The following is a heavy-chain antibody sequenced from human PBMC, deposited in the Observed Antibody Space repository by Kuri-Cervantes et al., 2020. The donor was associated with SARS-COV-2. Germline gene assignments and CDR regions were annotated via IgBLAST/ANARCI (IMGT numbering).Heavy chain of an antibody. CDR3: ATVSDYYDSSGYFLDFDY. V-gene: IGHV3-21*01. CDR2: IGSSSSYI. D-gene: IGHD3-22*01. Sequence: GGSLRLSCAASGFTFSSYSMNWVRQAPGKGLEWVSSIGSSSSYIYYADSVKGRFTISRDNAKNSLYLQMNSLRAEDTAVHYCATVSDYYDSSGYFLDFDYWGQGTLVTVSS. CDR1: GFTFSSYS. J-gene: IGHJ4*02.